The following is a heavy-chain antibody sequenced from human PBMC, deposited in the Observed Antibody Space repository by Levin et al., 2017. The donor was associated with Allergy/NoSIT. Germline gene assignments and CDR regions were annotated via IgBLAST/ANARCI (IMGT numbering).Heavy chain of an antibody. J-gene: IGHJ4*02. Sequence: AGGSLRLSCAASGFTFSSYAMSWVRQAPGKGLEWVSAISGSGGSTYYADSVKGRFTISRDNSKNTLYLQMNSLRAEDTAVYYCAKDLGYSSGWGDSYYFDYWGQGTLVTVSS. D-gene: IGHD6-19*01. CDR2: ISGSGGST. V-gene: IGHV3-23*01. CDR1: GFTFSSYA. CDR3: AKDLGYSSGWGDSYYFDY.